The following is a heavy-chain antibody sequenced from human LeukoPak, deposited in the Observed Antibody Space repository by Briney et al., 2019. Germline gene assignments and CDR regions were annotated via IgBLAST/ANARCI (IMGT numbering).Heavy chain of an antibody. CDR1: GFSFSTYS. D-gene: IGHD1/OR15-1a*01. CDR2: ISSSSNYV. J-gene: IGHJ4*02. V-gene: IGHV3-21*01. Sequence: GGSLRLSCAASGFSFSTYSMNWVRQAPGKGLEWVSSISSSSNYVHYADSVKGRFTISRDNAKNSLFLQMNSLRAEDTALYYCARENWHKFDYWGQGTLVSVSS. CDR3: ARENWHKFDY.